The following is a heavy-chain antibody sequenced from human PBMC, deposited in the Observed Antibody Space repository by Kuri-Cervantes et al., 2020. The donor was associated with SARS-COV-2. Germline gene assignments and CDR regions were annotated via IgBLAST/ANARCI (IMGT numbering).Heavy chain of an antibody. CDR2: INDRGGT. J-gene: IGHJ6*02. CDR3: ARGPFYYYYGLDV. Sequence: SQTLSLTCAVYGGSFSGYYWTWIRQAPGKGLIWIGEINDRGGTNSNPSVKSRVTISVDTSKNQFSLRLTSVTAADTGVYYCARGPFYYYYGLDVWGQGTTVTVSS. CDR1: GGSFSGYY. V-gene: IGHV4-34*01.